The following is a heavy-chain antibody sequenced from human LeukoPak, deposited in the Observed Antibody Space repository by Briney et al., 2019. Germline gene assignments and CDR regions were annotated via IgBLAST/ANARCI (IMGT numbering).Heavy chain of an antibody. CDR3: ANLAYCGGDCSRGAFEY. CDR1: GGSISSGDYY. CDR2: IYYSGST. Sequence: PSQTLSVTCTVSGGSISSGDYYRSWIRQPPGKGLEWIGYIYYSGSTYYNPSLKSRVTISVDTSKNQFSLKLSSVTAADTAVYYCANLAYCGGDCSRGAFEYWGQGTLVTASS. D-gene: IGHD2-21*02. V-gene: IGHV4-30-4*01. J-gene: IGHJ4*02.